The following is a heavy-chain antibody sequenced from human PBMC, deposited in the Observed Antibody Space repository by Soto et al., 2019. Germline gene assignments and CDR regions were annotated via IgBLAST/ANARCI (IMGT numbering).Heavy chain of an antibody. D-gene: IGHD1-1*01. CDR3: XXXXXXXXXEDWFDP. Sequence: EVQLLESGGGLVQPGGSLRLSCAASGFTFSSYAMSWVRQAPGKGLEWVSAISGSGGSTYYADSVKGRFTISRDNSKNTXXXXXXXXXXXXXXXXXXXXXXXXXXXEDWFDPWGQGTLVTVSS. V-gene: IGHV3-23*01. CDR2: ISGSGGST. J-gene: IGHJ5*02. CDR1: GFTFSSYA.